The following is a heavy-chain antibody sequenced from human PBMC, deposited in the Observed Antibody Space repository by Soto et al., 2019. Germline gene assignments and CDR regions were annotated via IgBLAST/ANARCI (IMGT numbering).Heavy chain of an antibody. CDR3: ARVEVVAIAVAGTGDNWFDP. CDR1: GGSISSYY. V-gene: IGHV4-59*01. D-gene: IGHD6-19*01. CDR2: IYYSGST. J-gene: IGHJ5*02. Sequence: SETLSLTCTVSGGSISSYYWSWIRQPPGKGLEWIGYIYYSGSTNYNPSLKSRVTISVDTSKNQFSLKLSSVTAADTAVYYCARVEVVAIAVAGTGDNWFDPWGQGTLVTVSS.